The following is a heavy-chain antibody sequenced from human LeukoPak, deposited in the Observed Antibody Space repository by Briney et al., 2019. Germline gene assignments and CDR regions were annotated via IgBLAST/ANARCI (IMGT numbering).Heavy chain of an antibody. CDR1: GGSISSSNW. CDR3: ASNYYDSSGYQGDY. CDR2: IYHSGST. J-gene: IGHJ4*02. Sequence: SGTLSLTCAVSGGSISSSNWWSWVRQPPGKGLEWIGEIYHSGSTNYNPSLKSRVTISADKSKNQFSLKLSSVTAADTAVYYCASNYYDSSGYQGDYWGQGTLVTVSS. V-gene: IGHV4-4*02. D-gene: IGHD3-22*01.